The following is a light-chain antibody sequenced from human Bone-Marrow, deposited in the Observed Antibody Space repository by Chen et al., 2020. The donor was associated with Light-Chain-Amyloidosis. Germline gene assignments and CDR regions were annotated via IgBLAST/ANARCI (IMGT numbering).Light chain of an antibody. CDR1: RANFGAGLA. J-gene: IGLJ1*01. Sequence: QSLLTQPPSVSGAPGQRVTISCTGNRANFGAGLAVHWYQQLPGKAPKLLISTNSDRPSGVPDRLSGCKSGASASLAITGPQADDEGDYYCQSYDGNLKIYVCGTGTKVTVL. V-gene: IGLV1-40*01. CDR2: TNS. CDR3: QSYDGNLKIYV.